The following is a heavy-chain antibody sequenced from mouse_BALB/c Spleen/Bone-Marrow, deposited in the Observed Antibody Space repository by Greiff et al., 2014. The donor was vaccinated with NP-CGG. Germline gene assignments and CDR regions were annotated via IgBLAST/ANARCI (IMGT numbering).Heavy chain of an antibody. CDR3: ASYRYGWYFDV. D-gene: IGHD2-14*01. CDR1: GFNIKDTY. CDR2: IDPAIFT. V-gene: IGHV14-3*02. Sequence: EVKLVESGAEPVKPGASVKLSCTASGFNIKDTYLHWVKQRPEQGLDWIGRIDPAIFTKYDPKFQGKATITADTSSNTAYLHLSSLTSEDTAVYYCASYRYGWYFDVWGAGTPVTVSS. J-gene: IGHJ1*01.